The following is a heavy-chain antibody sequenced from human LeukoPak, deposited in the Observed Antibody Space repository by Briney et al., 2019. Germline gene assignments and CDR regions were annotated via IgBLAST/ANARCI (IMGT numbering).Heavy chain of an antibody. CDR1: GFTFSSYE. CDR2: ISSSGSTI. D-gene: IGHD3-22*01. V-gene: IGHV3-48*03. J-gene: IGHJ4*02. CDR3: ARGSNDLVVVDY. Sequence: GGSLRLSCAASGFTFSSYEMNWVRQAPGKGLEWVSYISSSGSTIYYADSVKGRFTISRDNAKNSLYLQMDSLRAEDTAVYYCARGSNDLVVVDYWGQGTLVTVSS.